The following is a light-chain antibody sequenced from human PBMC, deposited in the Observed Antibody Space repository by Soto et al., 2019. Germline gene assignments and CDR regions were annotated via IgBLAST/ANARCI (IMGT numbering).Light chain of an antibody. CDR1: SSDVGSYNL. J-gene: IGLJ2*01. CDR2: EGS. CDR3: CSYAGSSTVV. Sequence: LTQPASVSGSPGQSITISCTGTSSDVGSYNLVSWYQQHPDKAPKLMIYEGSKRPSGVSNRFSGSKSGNTASLTISGLQAEDEADYYCCSYAGSSTVVFGGGTKVTVL. V-gene: IGLV2-23*01.